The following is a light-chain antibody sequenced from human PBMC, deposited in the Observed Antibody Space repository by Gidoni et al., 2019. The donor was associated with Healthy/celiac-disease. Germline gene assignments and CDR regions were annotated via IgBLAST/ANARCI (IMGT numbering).Light chain of an antibody. J-gene: IGKJ1*01. V-gene: IGKV1-39*01. CDR3: QQSYSTSWT. Sequence: DIHMTQSPSSLSASVGDRVTITCRASQSISSYLNWYQQKPGKAPKLLIYAASSLQSGVPSRFSGSGSGTDFTLTISSLQPEDFATYYCQQSYSTSWTFGQGTKLEIK. CDR1: QSISSY. CDR2: AAS.